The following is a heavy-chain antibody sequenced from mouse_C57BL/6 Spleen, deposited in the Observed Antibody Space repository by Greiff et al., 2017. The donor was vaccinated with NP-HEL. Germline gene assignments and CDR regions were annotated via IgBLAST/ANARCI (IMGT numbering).Heavy chain of an antibody. CDR1: GYTFTSYW. Sequence: QVHVTQSGAELVKPGASVKLSCKASGYTFTSYWMQWVKQRPGQGLEWIGEIDPSDSYTNYNQKFKGKATLTVDTSSSTAYMQLSSLTSEDSAVYYCARTDAMDYWGQGTSVTVAS. V-gene: IGHV1-50*01. CDR2: IDPSDSYT. CDR3: ARTDAMDY. J-gene: IGHJ4*01.